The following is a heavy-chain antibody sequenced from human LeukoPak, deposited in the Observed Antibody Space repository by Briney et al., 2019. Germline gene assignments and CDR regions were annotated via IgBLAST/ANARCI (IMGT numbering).Heavy chain of an antibody. Sequence: ASVKVSCKASGYSFTNYGITWVRQAPGQGLEWMGWISAYNGNTKYAQKFQGRATLTTDTSTSTAYMELRSLRSDDTAVYYCAREGGTYNWLDPWGQGTLVTVSS. CDR1: GYSFTNYG. CDR2: ISAYNGNT. CDR3: AREGGTYNWLDP. J-gene: IGHJ5*02. D-gene: IGHD2-15*01. V-gene: IGHV1-18*01.